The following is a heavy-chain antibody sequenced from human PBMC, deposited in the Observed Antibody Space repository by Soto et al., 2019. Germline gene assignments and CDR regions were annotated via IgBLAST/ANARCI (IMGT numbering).Heavy chain of an antibody. CDR1: GFTFAHYA. CDR2: IDGPTTNT. J-gene: IGHJ4*02. CDR3: VTWLSAHFDY. D-gene: IGHD6-19*01. V-gene: IGHV3-23*05. Sequence: GVLRLSCAASGFTFAHYAMMWARQAPGRGLEWVSTIDGPTTNTHYIDSVKGRFFISRDNAINTVYLQMNGLRAEDTAVYYCVTWLSAHFDYWGRGTPVTVSS.